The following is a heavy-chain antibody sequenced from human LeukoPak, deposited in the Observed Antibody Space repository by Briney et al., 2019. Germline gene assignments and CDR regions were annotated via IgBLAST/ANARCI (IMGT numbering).Heavy chain of an antibody. V-gene: IGHV3-33*01. D-gene: IGHD6-13*01. CDR2: IWYDGSNK. CDR1: GFTFSSYG. CDR3: ARGAPFTAAGTFDY. Sequence: QPGGSLRLSCAASGFTFSSYGMHWVRQAPGKGLEWVAVIWYDGSNKYYADSVKSRFTISRDNSKNTLYLQMNSLRAEDTAVYYCARGAPFTAAGTFDYWGQGTLVTVSS. J-gene: IGHJ4*02.